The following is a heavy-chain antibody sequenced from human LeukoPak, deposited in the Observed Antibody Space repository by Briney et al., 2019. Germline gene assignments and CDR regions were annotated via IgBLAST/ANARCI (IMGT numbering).Heavy chain of an antibody. D-gene: IGHD3-16*01. J-gene: IGHJ6*02. CDR1: GFTFSSYG. V-gene: IGHV3-30*03. Sequence: GSLRLSCAASGFTFSSYGMHWVRQAPGKGLEWVAVISYDGSNKYYADSVKGQFTISRDNSKDRLYLQMNSLRPEDTAMYYCARVRGGRSWYYYGMDVWGRGTTVTVSS. CDR3: ARVRGGRSWYYYGMDV. CDR2: ISYDGSNK.